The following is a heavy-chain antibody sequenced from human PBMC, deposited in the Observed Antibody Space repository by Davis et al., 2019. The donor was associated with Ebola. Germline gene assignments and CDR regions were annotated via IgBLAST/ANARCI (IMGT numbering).Heavy chain of an antibody. D-gene: IGHD2-15*01. J-gene: IGHJ5*02. CDR1: GGPIISRGYY. CDR3: ARTDIVLDRGFDP. CDR2: IYYSGST. V-gene: IGHV4-61*05. Sequence: SETLSLTCTVSGGPIISRGYYWGWIRQPPGKGLEWIGYIYYSGSTNYNPSLKSRVTISVDTSKNQFSLKLSSVTAADTAVYYCARTDIVLDRGFDPWGQGTLVTVSS.